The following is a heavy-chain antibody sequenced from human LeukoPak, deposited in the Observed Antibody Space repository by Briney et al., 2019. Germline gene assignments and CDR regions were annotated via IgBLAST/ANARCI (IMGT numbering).Heavy chain of an antibody. V-gene: IGHV4-4*02. J-gene: IGHJ5*02. D-gene: IGHD2-15*01. Sequence: SETLSLTCAVSGGSISSSNWWSWVRQPPGKGLEWIGEIYHSGSTNYNPSLKSRVTISVDTSKNQFSLKLSSVTAADTAVYYCARGARTRYCSGGSCYHNWFDPWGQGTLVTVSS. CDR2: IYHSGST. CDR1: GGSISSSNW. CDR3: ARGARTRYCSGGSCYHNWFDP.